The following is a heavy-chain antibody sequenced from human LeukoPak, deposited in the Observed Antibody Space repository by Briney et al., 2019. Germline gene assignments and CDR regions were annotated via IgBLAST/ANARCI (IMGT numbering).Heavy chain of an antibody. CDR2: IYPGDSDT. CDR1: GYSFTSYW. J-gene: IGHJ4*02. V-gene: IGHV5-51*01. Sequence: GESLKISCKGSGYSFTSYWVGWVRQMPGKGLEWMGIIYPGDSDTRYSPSFQGQVTISADKSISTAYLQWSSLKTSDTAMYYCASRIYSSSRDLYDYWGQGTLVTVSS. CDR3: ASRIYSSSRDLYDY. D-gene: IGHD6-6*01.